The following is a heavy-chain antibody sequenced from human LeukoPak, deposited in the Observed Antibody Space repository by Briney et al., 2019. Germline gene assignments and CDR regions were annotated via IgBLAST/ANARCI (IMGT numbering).Heavy chain of an antibody. CDR1: GGTFSSYA. D-gene: IGHD5-12*01. V-gene: IGHV1-69*13. CDR2: IIPIFGTA. J-gene: IGHJ4*02. CDR3: ARLGVATTVDY. Sequence: SVKVSCKASGGTFSSYAISWVRQAPGQGLEWMGGIIPIFGTANYAQKFQGRVTITADESTSTAYMELSGLRSEDTAVYYCARLGVATTVDYWGQGTLVTVSS.